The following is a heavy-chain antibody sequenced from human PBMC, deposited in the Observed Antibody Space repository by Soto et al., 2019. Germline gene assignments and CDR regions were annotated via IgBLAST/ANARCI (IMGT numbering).Heavy chain of an antibody. CDR3: VRGGAMGVDY. D-gene: IGHD1-26*01. CDR1: GFTFNTHW. CDR2: IYFDGITT. Sequence: GGSLRLSCTASGFTFNTHWMHWVRQAPGKGLVWVSRIYFDGITTNYADSVKGRLTVSRDNAKNTVYLHVNTLRDEDTAVYYCVRGGAMGVDYWGQGTLVTVSS. J-gene: IGHJ4*02. V-gene: IGHV3-74*01.